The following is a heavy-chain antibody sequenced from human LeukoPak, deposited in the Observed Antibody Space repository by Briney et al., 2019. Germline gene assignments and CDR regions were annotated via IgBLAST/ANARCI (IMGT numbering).Heavy chain of an antibody. CDR3: AKGLSSSWSFDY. CDR1: GFTFSSYA. V-gene: IGHV3-23*01. D-gene: IGHD6-13*01. CDR2: ISGSGGNT. Sequence: GGSLRLSCAASGFTFSSYAINWVRQAPGKGLEWVSAISGSGGNTYYADSVKGRFTISRDNSKNTVYLQMNSLRAEDTAVYYCAKGLSSSWSFDYWGQGTLVTVSS. J-gene: IGHJ4*02.